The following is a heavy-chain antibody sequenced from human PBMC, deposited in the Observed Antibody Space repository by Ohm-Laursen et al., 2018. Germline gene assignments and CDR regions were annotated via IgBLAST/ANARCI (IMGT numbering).Heavy chain of an antibody. Sequence: SLRLSCAASGFTFSTYWMNWIRQAPGKGLEWVANIEQDGSEKNYVESVKGRFTISRDNAENSLFLQLNALRAEDTAVYYCAAGSGWLIDYWGQGTLVTVSS. CDR1: GFTFSTYW. V-gene: IGHV3-7*01. CDR2: IEQDGSEK. D-gene: IGHD6-19*01. J-gene: IGHJ4*02. CDR3: AAGSGWLIDY.